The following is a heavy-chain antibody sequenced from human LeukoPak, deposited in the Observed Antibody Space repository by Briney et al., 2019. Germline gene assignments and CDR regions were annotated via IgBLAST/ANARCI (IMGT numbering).Heavy chain of an antibody. CDR2: IYPGDSDT. Sequence: GESLKTSCQCSGYSFTSYWIGWVPQIPGKGLEWVGIIYPGDSDTRYSPSFQGQVTISADKSISTAYLQWSSLKASDTAMYYCARRVYSATLVSPFDYWGQGTLVTVSS. J-gene: IGHJ4*02. CDR3: ARRVYSATLVSPFDY. CDR1: GYSFTSYW. D-gene: IGHD5-18*01. V-gene: IGHV5-51*01.